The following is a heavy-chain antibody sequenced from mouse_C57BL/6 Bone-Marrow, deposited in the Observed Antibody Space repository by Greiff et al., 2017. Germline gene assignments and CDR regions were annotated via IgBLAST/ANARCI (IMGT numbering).Heavy chain of an antibody. J-gene: IGHJ4*01. CDR3: ARGSNYVPYYAMDY. V-gene: IGHV1-26*01. D-gene: IGHD2-5*01. CDR2: INPNNGGT. CDR1: GYTFTDYY. Sequence: EVKLQQSGPELVKPGASVKISCKASGYTFTDYYMNWVKQSHGKSLEWIGDINPNNGGTSYNQKFKGKATLTVDKSSSTAYMELRTLTSEDSAVYYCARGSNYVPYYAMDYWGQGTSVTVSS.